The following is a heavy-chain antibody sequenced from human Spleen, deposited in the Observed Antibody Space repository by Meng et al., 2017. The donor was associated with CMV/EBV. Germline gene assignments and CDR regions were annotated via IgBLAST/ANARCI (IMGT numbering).Heavy chain of an antibody. CDR1: GYTFTGHY. D-gene: IGHD2-8*01. CDR2: INPKSGGR. J-gene: IGHJ5*02. V-gene: IGHV1-2*02. Sequence: KVSCKASGYTFTGHYMHWVRQAPGQGLEWMGWINPKSGGRNYAQNFQGRVTMPSDTSISTAYMELSRLRSDDTAVYYCARVLNGWFDPWGQGTLVTVSS. CDR3: ARVLNGWFDP.